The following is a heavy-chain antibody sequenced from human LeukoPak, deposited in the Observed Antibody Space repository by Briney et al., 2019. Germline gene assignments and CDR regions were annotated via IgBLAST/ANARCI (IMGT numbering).Heavy chain of an antibody. CDR1: GYTFTSYD. J-gene: IGHJ4*02. D-gene: IGHD2-21*02. CDR2: MNPNSGNT. Sequence: ASVTVSCKASGYTFTSYDINWVRQATGQGLEWMGWMNPNSGNTGYAQKFQGRVTITADESTSTAYMELSSLRSEDTAVYYCARKGCGGDWCALNYWGQGTLVTVSS. V-gene: IGHV1-8*01. CDR3: ARKGCGGDWCALNY.